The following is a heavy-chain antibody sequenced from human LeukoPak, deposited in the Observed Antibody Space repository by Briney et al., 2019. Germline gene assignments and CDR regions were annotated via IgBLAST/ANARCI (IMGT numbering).Heavy chain of an antibody. J-gene: IGHJ4*02. CDR1: GYSISSGYY. Sequence: SETLSLTCTVSGYSISSGYYWGWIRQPPGKGLEWIGEINHSGSTNYNPSLKSRVTISVDTSKNQFSLKLSSVTAADTAVYYCARRRRVQNTYYYGSGSYPNSGYFDYWGQGTLVTVSS. CDR3: ARRRRVQNTYYYGSGSYPNSGYFDY. D-gene: IGHD3-10*01. CDR2: INHSGST. V-gene: IGHV4-38-2*02.